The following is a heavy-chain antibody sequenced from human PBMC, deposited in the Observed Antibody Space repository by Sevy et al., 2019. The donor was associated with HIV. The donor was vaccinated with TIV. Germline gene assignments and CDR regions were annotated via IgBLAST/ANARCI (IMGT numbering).Heavy chain of an antibody. CDR3: SREAAGYFDY. Sequence: GGSLRLSCTASGFTFGDYAMSWIRQAPGEGLEWVGFIRSKTYGGTTEYAASVKGRFTISRDDSKSIAYLQLNSLKIGDTAVYYCSREAAGYFDYWGQGTLVTVSS. CDR2: IRSKTYGGTT. CDR1: GFTFGDYA. D-gene: IGHD6-13*01. V-gene: IGHV3-49*03. J-gene: IGHJ4*02.